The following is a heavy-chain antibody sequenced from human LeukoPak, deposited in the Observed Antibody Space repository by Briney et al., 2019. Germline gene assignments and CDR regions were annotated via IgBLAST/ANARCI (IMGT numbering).Heavy chain of an antibody. D-gene: IGHD5-24*01. J-gene: IGHJ4*02. CDR2: VSYSGTT. Sequence: SETLSLTCTVSGGSITNFYWTWIRQSPGKGLEWIGYVSYSGTTKYSPSLKSRVTISLDTSKNQFSLKLNSVTAADTAVYYCARLTPDGYNYFDYWGQGTLVTVSS. V-gene: IGHV4-59*08. CDR3: ARLTPDGYNYFDY. CDR1: GGSITNFY.